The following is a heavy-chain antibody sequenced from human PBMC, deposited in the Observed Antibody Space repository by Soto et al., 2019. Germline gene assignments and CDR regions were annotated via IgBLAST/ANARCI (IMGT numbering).Heavy chain of an antibody. CDR3: ARALVPAAIYSTVDV. Sequence: GASVKVSCKASGYTFTSYAMHWVRQAPGQRLEWMGWINAGNGNTKYSQKFQGRVTITRDTSASTAYMELNSLRIEDTAVYYCARALVPAAIYSTVDVWGQGTTVTVSS. CDR2: INAGNGNT. CDR1: GYTFTSYA. D-gene: IGHD2-2*01. J-gene: IGHJ6*02. V-gene: IGHV1-3*01.